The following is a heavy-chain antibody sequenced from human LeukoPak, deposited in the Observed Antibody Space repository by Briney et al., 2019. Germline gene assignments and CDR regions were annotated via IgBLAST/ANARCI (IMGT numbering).Heavy chain of an antibody. CDR3: AAPGVPAATYYFDY. CDR1: GFTFSTYG. Sequence: GGSLRLSCAASGFTFSTYGMHWVRQAPGKGLDWVAFIRYGGSNKYYADSVKGRFTISRDNSKNTVYLQMNSLRAEDTAVYYCAAPGVPAATYYFDYGGEGTLVTVSS. D-gene: IGHD2-2*01. J-gene: IGHJ4*02. CDR2: IRYGGSNK. V-gene: IGHV3-30*02.